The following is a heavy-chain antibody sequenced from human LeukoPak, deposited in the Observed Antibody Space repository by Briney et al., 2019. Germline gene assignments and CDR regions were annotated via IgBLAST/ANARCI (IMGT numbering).Heavy chain of an antibody. CDR2: INPNGGAT. CDR3: ARDERYSDADHHYPDLGY. CDR1: GYILTGYY. J-gene: IGHJ4*02. Sequence: GASVKVSCKASGYILTGYYLFWVRQAPGQGLEWMGWINPNGGATRYAQKFQGRVTLTRDTSIRTTYMELSSLTSDDTAVYYCARDERYSDADHHYPDLGYWGQGTLVTVSS. D-gene: IGHD3-16*01. V-gene: IGHV1-2*02.